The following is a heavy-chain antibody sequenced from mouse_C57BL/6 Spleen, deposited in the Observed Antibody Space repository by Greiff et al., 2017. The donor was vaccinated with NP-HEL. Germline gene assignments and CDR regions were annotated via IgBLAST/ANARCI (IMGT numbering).Heavy chain of an antibody. Sequence: EVQLVESGGGLVKPGGSLKLSCAASGFTFSDYGMHWVRQAPEKGLEWVAYISSGSSTIYYADTVKGRFTISRDNAKNTLFLQMTSLRSEGTAMYYCARRLHYYGSSSFDYWGQGTTLTVSS. CDR3: ARRLHYYGSSSFDY. CDR2: ISSGSSTI. CDR1: GFTFSDYG. V-gene: IGHV5-17*01. D-gene: IGHD1-1*01. J-gene: IGHJ2*01.